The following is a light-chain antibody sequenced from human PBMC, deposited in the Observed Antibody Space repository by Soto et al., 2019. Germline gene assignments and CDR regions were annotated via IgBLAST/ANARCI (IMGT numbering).Light chain of an antibody. CDR3: QLYTNYPWT. J-gene: IGKJ1*01. CDR1: KSLSSW. Sequence: QPTQSPSSLSASVGDRVTITCRDSKSLSSWLAWYQQKPGKSYNPLIYKASTLETEVQSRVSGSGYGTEFTLTFNRLQPDDFATYYCQLYTNYPWTFDQGTKVDIK. CDR2: KAS. V-gene: IGKV1-5*03.